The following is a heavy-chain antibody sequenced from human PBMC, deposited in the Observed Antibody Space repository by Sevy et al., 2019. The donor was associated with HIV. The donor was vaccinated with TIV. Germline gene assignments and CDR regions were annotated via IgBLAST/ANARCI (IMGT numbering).Heavy chain of an antibody. D-gene: IGHD3-22*01. J-gene: IGHJ4*02. V-gene: IGHV1-24*01. CDR2: FDPEDGET. CDR3: ASAREYYEDSSGYLDY. CDR1: EYSLTKLS. Sequence: ASVKVSCKDSEYSLTKLSMHWVRQAPGKGLEWMGRFDPEDGETIFAQKFQGRVTMSEDTSTDTAYMQLCSLRSEDTAVYYCASAREYYEDSSGYLDYWGQGTLVTVSS.